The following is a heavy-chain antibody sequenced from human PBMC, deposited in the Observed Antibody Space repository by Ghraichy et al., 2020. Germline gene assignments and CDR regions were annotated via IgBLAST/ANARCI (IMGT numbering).Heavy chain of an antibody. J-gene: IGHJ4*02. CDR1: GFTFGDYA. Sequence: GGSLRLSCTASGFTFGDYAMSWFRQAPGKGLEWVGFIRSEAYGGTTEYAASVKGRFTISRDDSKSIAYLQMNSLKTEDTAVYYCTRDRKYSSSWYIGVGYWGQGTLVTVSS. D-gene: IGHD6-13*01. CDR3: TRDRKYSSSWYIGVGY. CDR2: IRSEAYGGTT. V-gene: IGHV3-49*03.